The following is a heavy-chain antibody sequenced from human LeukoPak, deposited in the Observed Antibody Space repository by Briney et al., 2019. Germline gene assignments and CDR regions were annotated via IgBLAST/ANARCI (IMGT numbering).Heavy chain of an antibody. V-gene: IGHV4-61*02. Sequence: PSETLSLTCTVSGVSISSGSYYWSWIRQPAGKGLGWIGRICTSGSSKYNPCLKNRFTVSVDTSKNQFSLKLSSVTAADTAVYYCRCAATPDYYYYYMDVWGKGTTVTVSS. CDR3: RCAATPDYYYYYMDV. CDR1: GVSISSGSYY. J-gene: IGHJ6*03. D-gene: IGHD2-15*01. CDR2: ICTSGSS.